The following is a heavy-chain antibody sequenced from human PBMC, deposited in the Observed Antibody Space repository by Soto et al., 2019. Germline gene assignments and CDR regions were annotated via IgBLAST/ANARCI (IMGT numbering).Heavy chain of an antibody. Sequence: QVQLVQSGAEVKKPGASVKVSCKASGYTFTSYDINWVRQATGQGLEWMGWMNPNSGNTGYAQKFQGRVTMTRKTSISTAYMELSSLGSEDTAVYYCARGNGDIVVVPAAISVYYMDVWGKGTTVTVSS. CDR1: GYTFTSYD. D-gene: IGHD2-2*01. CDR2: MNPNSGNT. J-gene: IGHJ6*03. CDR3: ARGNGDIVVVPAAISVYYMDV. V-gene: IGHV1-8*01.